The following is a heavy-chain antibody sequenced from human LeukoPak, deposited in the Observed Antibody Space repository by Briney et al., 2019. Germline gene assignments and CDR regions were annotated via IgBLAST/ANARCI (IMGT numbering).Heavy chain of an antibody. CDR2: IIPIFGTA. J-gene: IGHJ3*02. D-gene: IGHD3-22*01. CDR1: GGTFSSYA. V-gene: IGHV1-69*13. Sequence: GASVKVSCKASGGTFSSYAISWVRQAPGQGLEWMGGIIPIFGTANYAQKFRGRVTITADESTSTAYMELSSLRSEDTAVYYCAREPYYYDSSGYYYDAFDIWGQGTMVTVSS. CDR3: AREPYYYDSSGYYYDAFDI.